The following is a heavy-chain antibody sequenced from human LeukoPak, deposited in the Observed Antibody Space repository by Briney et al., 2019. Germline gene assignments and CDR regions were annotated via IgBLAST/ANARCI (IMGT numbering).Heavy chain of an antibody. V-gene: IGHV3-7*03. CDR2: IKQDGSEK. J-gene: IGHJ4*02. D-gene: IGHD6-19*01. CDR3: ARDHALIAVAGTSYYFDY. Sequence: GGSLRLSCAASGFTFSSYWMSWVRQAPGKGLECVANIKQDGSEKYYVDSVKGRFTISRDNAKNSLYLQMNSLRAEDTAVYYCARDHALIAVAGTSYYFDYWGQGTLVTVSS. CDR1: GFTFSSYW.